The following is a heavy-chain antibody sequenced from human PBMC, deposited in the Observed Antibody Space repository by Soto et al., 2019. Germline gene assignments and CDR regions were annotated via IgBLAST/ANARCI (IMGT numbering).Heavy chain of an antibody. CDR3: ARDLASETGTTY. V-gene: IGHV1-46*01. Sequence: QVQLVQSGAEVTKPGASVKVSCRASGYTFSSYYIHWVRQAPGQGLEWVGVINPNGGGTRYAQRLQRRVTLTRDTSTSTVYMDLISMRSDDTAVVYCARDLASETGTTYWGQGTLVTVSS. D-gene: IGHD1-7*01. J-gene: IGHJ4*02. CDR2: INPNGGGT. CDR1: GYTFSSYY.